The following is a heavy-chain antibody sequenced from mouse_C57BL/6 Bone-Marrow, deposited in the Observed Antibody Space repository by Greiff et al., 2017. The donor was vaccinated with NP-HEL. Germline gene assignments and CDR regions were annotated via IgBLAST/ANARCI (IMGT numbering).Heavy chain of an antibody. Sequence: VQLQQSGAELARPGASVKLSCKASGYTFTSYGISWVKQRTGQGLEWIGEIYPRSGNTYYNEKFKGTATLPADKSSSTAYMASRSLTSEDSAVEFCAVPACYDGDWDWGDDWGQGTSVTVSS. D-gene: IGHD2-3*01. V-gene: IGHV1-81*01. CDR1: GYTFTSYG. CDR2: IYPRSGNT. J-gene: IGHJ4*01. CDR3: AVPACYDGDWDWGDD.